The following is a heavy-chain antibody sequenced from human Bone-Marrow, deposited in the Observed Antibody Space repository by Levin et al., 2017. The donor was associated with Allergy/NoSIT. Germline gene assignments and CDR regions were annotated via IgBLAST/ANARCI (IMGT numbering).Heavy chain of an antibody. CDR2: IHSGGRK. CDR3: GRDGVVVTNH. D-gene: IGHD3-22*01. Sequence: GGSLRLSCAASGFTISTNYMSWVRQVPGKGLEWVSSIHSGGRKNYADSVKGRFTISRDNYNNTLYLQMNSLRGEDTAIYYCGRDGVVVTNHWGQGTLVIV. J-gene: IGHJ4*02. V-gene: IGHV3-66*01. CDR1: GFTISTNY.